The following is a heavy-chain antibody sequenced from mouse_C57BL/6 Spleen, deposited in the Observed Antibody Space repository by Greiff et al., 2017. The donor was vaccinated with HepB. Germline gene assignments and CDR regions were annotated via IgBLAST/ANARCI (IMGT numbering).Heavy chain of an antibody. CDR1: GYTFTDYY. J-gene: IGHJ2*01. V-gene: IGHV1-76*01. D-gene: IGHD3-2*02. Sequence: VKLQESGAELVRPGASVKLSCKASGYTFTDYYINWVKQRPGQGLEWIARIYPGSGNTYYNEKFKGKATLTAEKSSSTAYMQLSSLTSEDSAVYFCARELRLQGYFDDWGQGTTLTVSS. CDR3: ARELRLQGYFDD. CDR2: IYPGSGNT.